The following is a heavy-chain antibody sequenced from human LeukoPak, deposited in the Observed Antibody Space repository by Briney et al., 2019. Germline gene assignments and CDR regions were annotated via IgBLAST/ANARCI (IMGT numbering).Heavy chain of an antibody. CDR1: GFTFSSYS. J-gene: IGHJ6*03. CDR3: ARDSITIFGVVIRDYYYMDV. V-gene: IGHV3-48*01. CDR2: ISSSSSTI. D-gene: IGHD3-3*01. Sequence: PGGSLRLSCAASGFTFSSYSMNWVRQAPGKGLEWVSYISSSSSTIYYADSVKGRFTISRDNAKNSLYLQMNSLRAEDTAVYYCARDSITIFGVVIRDYYYMDVWGKGTTVTVSS.